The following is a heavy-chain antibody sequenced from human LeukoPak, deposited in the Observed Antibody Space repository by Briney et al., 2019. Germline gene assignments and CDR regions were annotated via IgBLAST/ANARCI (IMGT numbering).Heavy chain of an antibody. V-gene: IGHV4-4*02. CDR2: IFHSGNT. CDR3: AKDSRPTT. D-gene: IGHD4-11*01. CDR1: GFTFSSYEM. Sequence: GSLRLSCAASGFTFSSYEMNWLRQPPGKGLEWIGEIFHSGNTNHNPSLKSRVSISVDKSNNQFSLELTSVTAADTAVYYCAKDSRPTTWGQGTLVIVSS. J-gene: IGHJ5*02.